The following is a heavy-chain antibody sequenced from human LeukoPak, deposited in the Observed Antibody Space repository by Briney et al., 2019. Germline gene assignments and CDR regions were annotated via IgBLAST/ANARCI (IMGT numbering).Heavy chain of an antibody. CDR2: IYYSGST. J-gene: IGHJ4*02. CDR1: GGSISSYY. Sequence: SGPTLVKPSETLSLTCTVSGGSISSYYWSWIRQPPGKGLEWTGYIYYSGSTNYNPSLKSRVTISVDTSKNQFSLKLSSVTAADTAVYYCARVSGYDWESFYDYWGQGTLVTVSS. D-gene: IGHD5-12*01. V-gene: IGHV4-59*01. CDR3: ARVSGYDWESFYDY.